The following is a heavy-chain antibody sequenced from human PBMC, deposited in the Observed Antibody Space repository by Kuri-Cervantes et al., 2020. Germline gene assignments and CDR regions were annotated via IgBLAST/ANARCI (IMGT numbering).Heavy chain of an antibody. V-gene: IGHV1-24*01. CDR2: LDPEDGET. J-gene: IGHJ6*03. CDR1: GYTLTELS. CDR3: ARVGAALYCSSTSCYNPGEYYYYYMDV. Sequence: ASVKVSCKVSGYTLTELSMHWVRQAPGKGLEWVGGLDPEDGETIYAQKFQGRVTMTEDTSTDTAYMELSSLRSEDTAVYYCARVGAALYCSSTSCYNPGEYYYYYMDVWGKGTTVTVSS. D-gene: IGHD2-2*01.